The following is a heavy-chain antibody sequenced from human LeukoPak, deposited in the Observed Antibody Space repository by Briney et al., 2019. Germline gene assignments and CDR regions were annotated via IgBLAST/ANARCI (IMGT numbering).Heavy chain of an antibody. D-gene: IGHD6-13*01. J-gene: IGHJ4*02. V-gene: IGHV3-30*18. CDR3: AKDVLGSSWSFDY. Sequence: GGSLRLSCAASGFTFNNYGIHWVRQAPGKGLYRVAVVSFDGSNKYYADSVKGRFTISRDNSKNIVYLQLNSLRPEDTAVYYCAKDVLGSSWSFDYWGQGTLVTVSS. CDR1: GFTFNNYG. CDR2: VSFDGSNK.